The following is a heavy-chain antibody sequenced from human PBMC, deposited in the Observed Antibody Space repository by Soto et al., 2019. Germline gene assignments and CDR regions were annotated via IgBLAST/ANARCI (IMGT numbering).Heavy chain of an antibody. Sequence: EVQLLESGGGLVQPGGSLRLSCAASGFTFDSYAMTWVRQAPGKGLEWVSAISGSGDSTYYADSVRGRFTISGDNSKNTLYLQMNSLRSEDTAVYYCAKDRICVSTSCDTAFDYWGQGTLVTVSS. D-gene: IGHD2-2*01. J-gene: IGHJ4*02. CDR3: AKDRICVSTSCDTAFDY. CDR1: GFTFDSYA. CDR2: ISGSGDST. V-gene: IGHV3-23*01.